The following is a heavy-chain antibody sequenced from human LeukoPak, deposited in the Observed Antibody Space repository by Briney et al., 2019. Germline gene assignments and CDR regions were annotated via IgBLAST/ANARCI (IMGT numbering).Heavy chain of an antibody. CDR2: MNPNSGNT. V-gene: IGHV1-8*01. CDR3: ARPQSQYYYGSGSYHWYFDL. J-gene: IGHJ2*01. D-gene: IGHD3-10*01. Sequence: ASVKVSCKASGYTFTSYDINWVRQATGQGLEWMGWMNPNSGNTGYAQKFQGRVTMTRNTSISTAYMELSSLRSEATAVYYCARPQSQYYYGSGSYHWYFDLWGRGTLVTVSS. CDR1: GYTFTSYD.